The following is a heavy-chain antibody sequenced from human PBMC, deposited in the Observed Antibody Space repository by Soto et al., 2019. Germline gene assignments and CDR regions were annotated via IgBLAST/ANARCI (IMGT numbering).Heavy chain of an antibody. CDR2: IYYSGST. J-gene: IGHJ4*02. Sequence: SATLCVSCSVAGGSSSGGGYYWSWIRQHPGKGLEWIGYIYYSGSTYYNPSLKSRVTISVDTSKNQFSLKLSSVTAADTAVYYCARRRGSEAGYYFDYWGQRTLVTVSS. D-gene: IGHD6-19*01. CDR1: GGSSSGGGYY. V-gene: IGHV4-31*03. CDR3: ARRRGSEAGYYFDY.